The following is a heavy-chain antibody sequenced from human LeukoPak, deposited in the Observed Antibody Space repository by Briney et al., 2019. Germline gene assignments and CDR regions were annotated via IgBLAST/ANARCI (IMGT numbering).Heavy chain of an antibody. Sequence: GASVKVSCKASGYTFTGYYMHWVRQAPGQGLEWMGWINPNSGGTNYAQKFQGRVTMTRDTSISTAYMELSRLRSDDTAVCYCARAARKSYYYYYMDVWGKGTTVTVSS. CDR1: GYTFTGYY. CDR2: INPNSGGT. V-gene: IGHV1-2*02. D-gene: IGHD6-25*01. CDR3: ARAARKSYYYYYMDV. J-gene: IGHJ6*03.